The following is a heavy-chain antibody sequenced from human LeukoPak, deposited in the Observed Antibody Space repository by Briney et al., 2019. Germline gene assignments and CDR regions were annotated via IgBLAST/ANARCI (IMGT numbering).Heavy chain of an antibody. CDR3: AKVRAPSGWFNSDY. Sequence: SGGSLRLSCAASGSTFSNYVMSWVRQAPGKGLEWVSGISGSGDSTYYADSVKGRFTISRDNSKNTLYLQMNSLRVEDTAAYYCAKVRAPSGWFNSDYWGQGTLVTVCS. CDR1: GSTFSNYV. CDR2: ISGSGDST. J-gene: IGHJ4*02. V-gene: IGHV3-23*01. D-gene: IGHD6-19*01.